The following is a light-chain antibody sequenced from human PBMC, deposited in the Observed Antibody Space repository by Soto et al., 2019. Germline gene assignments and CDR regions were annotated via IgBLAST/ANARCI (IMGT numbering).Light chain of an antibody. CDR1: SSDVGGYNY. V-gene: IGLV2-14*01. CDR2: DVS. J-gene: IGLJ1*01. CDR3: SSYTSSSTPFYV. Sequence: QSVLTRPASVSGAAGQAITISCTGTSSDVGGYNYVSWYQQHPGKAPKLMIYDVSNRPSGVSNRFSGSKSGNTASLTISGLQAEDEADYYCSSYTSSSTPFYVFGTGTKVTVL.